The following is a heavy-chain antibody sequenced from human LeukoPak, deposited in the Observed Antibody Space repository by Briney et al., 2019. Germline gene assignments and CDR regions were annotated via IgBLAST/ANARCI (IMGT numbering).Heavy chain of an antibody. CDR2: ISWNSGSI. CDR3: AKDSGLRYFDWLSSFDY. V-gene: IGHV3-9*01. CDR1: GFPFDDYA. Sequence: GGSLRLSCAASGFPFDDYAMHWVRQAPGKGLEWVSGISWNSGSIGYADSVKGRFTISRDNAKNSLYLQMNSLRAEDTALYYCAKDSGLRYFDWLSSFDYWGQGTLVTVSS. D-gene: IGHD3-9*01. J-gene: IGHJ4*02.